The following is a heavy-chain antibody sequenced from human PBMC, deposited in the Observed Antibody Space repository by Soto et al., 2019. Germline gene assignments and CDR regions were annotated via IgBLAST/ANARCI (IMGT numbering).Heavy chain of an antibody. CDR3: AKDSRYRGNAPQGPFHY. CDR1: GFTFSSYG. D-gene: IGHD5-12*01. CDR2: ISYDGHNQ. Sequence: PGGSLRLSCAASGFTFSSYGMNWVRQAPGKVLEWVAFISYDGHNQNYIDFVKGRFTISRNNSKSTVYLQMNSLRAEDTAVYYCAKDSRYRGNAPQGPFHYWGQATLVTVSS. V-gene: IGHV3-30*18. J-gene: IGHJ4*02.